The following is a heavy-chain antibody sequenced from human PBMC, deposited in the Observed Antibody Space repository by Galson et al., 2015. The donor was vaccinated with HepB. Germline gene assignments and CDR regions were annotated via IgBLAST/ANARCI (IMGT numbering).Heavy chain of an antibody. CDR2: INAGNGNT. J-gene: IGHJ4*02. D-gene: IGHD3-10*01. Sequence: SVKVSCKASGYTFTSYAMHWVRQAPGQRLEWMGWINAGNGNTKYSQKFQGRVTITRDTSASTAYMELSSLRSEDTAVYYCARSLMVRGVIKVSLDYWGQGTLVTVSS. CDR1: GYTFTSYA. CDR3: ARSLMVRGVIKVSLDY. V-gene: IGHV1-3*01.